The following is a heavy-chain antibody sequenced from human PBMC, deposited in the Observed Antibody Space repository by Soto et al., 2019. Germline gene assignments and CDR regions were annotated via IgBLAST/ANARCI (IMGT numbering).Heavy chain of an antibody. CDR3: ARLYYYGSGSYPYYYYYMDV. V-gene: IGHV4-39*01. D-gene: IGHD3-10*01. CDR2: IYYSGST. J-gene: IGHJ6*03. Sequence: SETLSLTCTVSGGSISSSSYYWGWIRQPPGKGLEWIGSIYYSGSTYYNPSLKSRVTISVDTSKNQFSLKLSSVTAADTAVYYCARLYYYGSGSYPYYYYYMDVRGKGTTVTVPS. CDR1: GGSISSSSYY.